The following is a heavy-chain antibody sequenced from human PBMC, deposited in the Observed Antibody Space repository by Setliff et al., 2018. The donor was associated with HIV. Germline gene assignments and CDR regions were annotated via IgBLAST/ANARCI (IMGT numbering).Heavy chain of an antibody. CDR2: IYPGDSDT. J-gene: IGHJ6*02. CDR1: GYSFISYW. CDR3: ARQPDYYFGMDV. V-gene: IGHV5-51*01. Sequence: GESLKISCKGSGYSFISYWIGWVRQMPGKGLEWMGIIYPGDSDTRYGPSFQGQVTISVDKSTNTAYLQWSSLKASDTAIYYCARQPDYYFGMDVWGQGTTVTVSS.